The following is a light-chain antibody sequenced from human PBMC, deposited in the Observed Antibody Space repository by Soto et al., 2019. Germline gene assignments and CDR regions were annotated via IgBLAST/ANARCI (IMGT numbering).Light chain of an antibody. Sequence: DIKLTQSPSFLSASVGDRVTITCRASQGMSSYLAWYQQKPGKAPNLLIHTASTLQSGVPARFSGSGSGTEFTLTISSLQPEDFATYYCQQRNSYPITFGQGTRLEIK. V-gene: IGKV1-9*01. J-gene: IGKJ5*01. CDR3: QQRNSYPIT. CDR1: QGMSSY. CDR2: TAS.